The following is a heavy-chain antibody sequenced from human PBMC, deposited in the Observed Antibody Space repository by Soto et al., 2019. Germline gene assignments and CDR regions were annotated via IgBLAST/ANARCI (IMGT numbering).Heavy chain of an antibody. D-gene: IGHD4-17*01. J-gene: IGHJ4*02. CDR3: AKGPMTTVTTNYFDY. Sequence: GGSLRLSCAASGFTFNNFAMNWVRQAPGKGLEWVSSISGSGGSTYYADSVKGRFPISRDNSNNTLFLQMNSLRAEDTAVYYCAKGPMTTVTTNYFDYWGQGTLVTVSS. V-gene: IGHV3-23*01. CDR2: ISGSGGST. CDR1: GFTFNNFA.